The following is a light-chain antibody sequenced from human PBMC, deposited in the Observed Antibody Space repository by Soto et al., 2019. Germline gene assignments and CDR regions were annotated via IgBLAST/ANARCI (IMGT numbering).Light chain of an antibody. J-gene: IGKJ4*01. CDR2: DVS. V-gene: IGKV3-11*01. CDR1: QSVRRY. Sequence: EIVLTPSPGTLSLSPGESATLSCRASQSVRRYLAWYQQKPGQAPRLLIYDVSNRATGIPARFSGSGSGTDFTRTISSLEPEDFAVYYCQQRGTLGGGTKGDIK. CDR3: QQRGT.